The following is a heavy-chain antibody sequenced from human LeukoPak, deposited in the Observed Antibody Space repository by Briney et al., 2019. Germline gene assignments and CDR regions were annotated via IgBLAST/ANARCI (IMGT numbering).Heavy chain of an antibody. CDR1: GYGFTSYW. CDR3: ARGVEMATMPLYDY. V-gene: IGHV5-51*01. Sequence: GESLKISCRGSGYGFTSYWIVWVRQMPGKGLEWMGVIYPGDSNSRYSPSFQGQVTISADNSISTAYLQWSSLKASDTAMYYCARGVEMATMPLYDYWGQGTLVTVSS. CDR2: IYPGDSNS. J-gene: IGHJ4*02. D-gene: IGHD5-24*01.